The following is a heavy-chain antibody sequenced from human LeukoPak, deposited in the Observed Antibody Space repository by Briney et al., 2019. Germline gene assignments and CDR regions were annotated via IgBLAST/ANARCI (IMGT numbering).Heavy chain of an antibody. V-gene: IGHV3-21*01. D-gene: IGHD3-9*01. J-gene: IGHJ4*02. Sequence: GGSLRLSCAASGFTFSSYSMNWVRQAPGKGLEWVSSISSSSSYIYYADSVKGRFAISRDNAKNSLYLQMNSLRAEDTAVYYCAREGITYYDILTGYSSLLYWGQGTLVTVSS. CDR2: ISSSSSYI. CDR1: GFTFSSYS. CDR3: AREGITYYDILTGYSSLLY.